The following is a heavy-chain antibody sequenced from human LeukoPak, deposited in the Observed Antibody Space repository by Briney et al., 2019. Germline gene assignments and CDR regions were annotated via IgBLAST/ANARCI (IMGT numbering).Heavy chain of an antibody. D-gene: IGHD3-10*01. Sequence: GGSLRLSCAASGFTFSSYAMHWVRQAPGKGLEWVAVISYDGSNKYYADSVKGRFTISRDNAENSLYLQMNSLRAEDTAVYYCARDRLWFGELLYPGPAYYYYYGMDVWGQGTTVTVSS. CDR3: ARDRLWFGELLYPGPAYYYYYGMDV. J-gene: IGHJ6*02. CDR1: GFTFSSYA. CDR2: ISYDGSNK. V-gene: IGHV3-30-3*01.